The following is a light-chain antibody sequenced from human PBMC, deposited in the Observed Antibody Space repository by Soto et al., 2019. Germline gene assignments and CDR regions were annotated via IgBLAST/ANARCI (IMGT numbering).Light chain of an antibody. V-gene: IGKV1-39*01. CDR1: QSISSY. CDR2: AAS. CDR3: QQSYKILT. Sequence: DIQMTQSPSSLSASVGDRVTITCRASQSISSYLNWYQQKPGKAPKLLIYAASSLQGGVPSRFSGSGYGTQFTLTISGLQTEDFATYYCQQSYKILTFGGGTKGDIK. J-gene: IGKJ4*01.